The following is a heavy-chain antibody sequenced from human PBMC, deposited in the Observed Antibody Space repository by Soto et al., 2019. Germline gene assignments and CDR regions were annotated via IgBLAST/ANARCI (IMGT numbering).Heavy chain of an antibody. Sequence: GGSLRLSCAASGFSFSSYAMSWVRQAPGKGLQWVSAISGSGSGSSPNYADSVKGRFTISRDNSKNTLYLQMNSLRAEDTAVYYCAKDRHQVNPYFYYMDVWGKGTTVTVSS. CDR1: GFSFSSYA. D-gene: IGHD3-22*01. V-gene: IGHV3-23*01. J-gene: IGHJ6*03. CDR2: ISGSGSGSSP. CDR3: AKDRHQVNPYFYYMDV.